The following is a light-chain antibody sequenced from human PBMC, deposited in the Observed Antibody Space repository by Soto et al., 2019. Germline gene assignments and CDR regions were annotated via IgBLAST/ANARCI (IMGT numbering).Light chain of an antibody. CDR3: QQYNSYRWT. CDR2: DAS. J-gene: IGKJ1*01. CDR1: QDIANY. V-gene: IGKV1-5*01. Sequence: DIQMTQSTSSLSASVGDRVTITCQASQDIANYLNWYQQKPGKAPKLLIYDASSLESGVPSRFSGSGSGTEFTLTISSLQPDDFATYYCQQYNSYRWTFAQGTKVDIK.